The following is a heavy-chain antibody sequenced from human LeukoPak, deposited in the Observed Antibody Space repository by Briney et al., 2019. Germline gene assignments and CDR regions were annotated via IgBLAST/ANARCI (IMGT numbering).Heavy chain of an antibody. CDR1: GYTFTSYA. D-gene: IGHD2-15*01. CDR3: ATPLGYCSGGSCYKGPKHAFDI. J-gene: IGHJ3*02. CDR2: INTNTGNP. Sequence: ASVKVSCKASGYTFTSYAMNWVRQAPGQGLEWMGWINTNTGNPTYAQGFTGRFVFSLDTSVSTAYLQISSLKAEDTAVYYCATPLGYCSGGSCYKGPKHAFDIWGQGTMVTVSS. V-gene: IGHV7-4-1*02.